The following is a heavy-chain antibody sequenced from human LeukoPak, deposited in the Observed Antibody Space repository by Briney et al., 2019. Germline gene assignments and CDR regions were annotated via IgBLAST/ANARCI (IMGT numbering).Heavy chain of an antibody. Sequence: GSLRLSCAVSGITFSSYWMHWVRQDPGRGLLWVSRINTQGTYTNYADSVKGRFTISRGNAKNTLYLQMSSLRADDTAVYYCVIDLGDYNDFWGQGTLVSVSS. D-gene: IGHD2-15*01. V-gene: IGHV3-74*01. CDR2: INTQGTYT. CDR3: VIDLGDYNDF. CDR1: GITFSSYW. J-gene: IGHJ4*02.